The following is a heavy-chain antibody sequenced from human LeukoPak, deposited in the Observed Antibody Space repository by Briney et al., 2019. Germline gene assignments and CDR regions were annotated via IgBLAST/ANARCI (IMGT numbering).Heavy chain of an antibody. CDR2: ITGSGGST. CDR3: ESSSSPCSSGWFGHWFDS. D-gene: IGHD6-19*01. Sequence: PGGSLRLSCAASGFTFSSYAMSWVRQAPGKGQEWVSAITGSGGSTYYADSVKRRFTISRDNSKNTLYLQMNSLRAEDTADCCCESSSSPCSSGWFGHWFDSWGQGTLVTVST. V-gene: IGHV3-23*01. J-gene: IGHJ5*01. CDR1: GFTFSSYA.